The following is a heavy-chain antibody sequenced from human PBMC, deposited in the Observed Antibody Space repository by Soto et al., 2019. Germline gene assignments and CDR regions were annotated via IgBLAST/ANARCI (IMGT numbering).Heavy chain of an antibody. Sequence: QVQLVQSGAEVKKPGSSVKVSCKASGGTFSSYAISWVRQAPGQGLEWMGGIIPIFGTANYAQKFQGRVTITAAKSTSTAYMELSSLRSEDTAVYYCAEAGYYYDSSGYFPFDYWGQGTLVTVSS. D-gene: IGHD3-22*01. J-gene: IGHJ4*02. V-gene: IGHV1-69*06. CDR1: GGTFSSYA. CDR2: IIPIFGTA. CDR3: AEAGYYYDSSGYFPFDY.